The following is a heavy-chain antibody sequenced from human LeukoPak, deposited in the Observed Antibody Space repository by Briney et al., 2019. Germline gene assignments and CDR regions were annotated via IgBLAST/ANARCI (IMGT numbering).Heavy chain of an antibody. CDR3: ARGGYSSGYYYFDY. Sequence: PSETLSLTCTVSGGSVSSYYWSWIRQFPGKGLEWIGYIYFSGGTSYNPSLESRVTISLDTSQNQFSLKLSSVTAADTAVYYCARGGYSSGYYYFDYWGQGTLVTVSS. CDR2: IYFSGGT. CDR1: GGSVSSYY. D-gene: IGHD3-22*01. V-gene: IGHV4-59*08. J-gene: IGHJ4*02.